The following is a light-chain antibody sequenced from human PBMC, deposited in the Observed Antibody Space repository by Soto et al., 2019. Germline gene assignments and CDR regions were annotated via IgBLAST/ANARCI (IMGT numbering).Light chain of an antibody. CDR1: ISDVGRYNL. CDR3: CSYAGGASVV. Sequence: QSALTQPASVSGSPGQSITISCTGTISDVGRYNLVSWYQQHADKAPKLIIYEDIERPSGVSHRFSGSTSGNTASLTISGLQTEDEAKYFCCSYAGGASVVFGAGTKLTVL. V-gene: IGLV2-23*01. J-gene: IGLJ2*01. CDR2: EDI.